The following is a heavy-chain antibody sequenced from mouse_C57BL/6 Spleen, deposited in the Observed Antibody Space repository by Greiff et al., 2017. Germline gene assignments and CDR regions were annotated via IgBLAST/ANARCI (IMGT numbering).Heavy chain of an antibody. Sequence: QVQLQQPGAELVRPGSSVKLSCKASGYTFTSYWMHWVKQRPIQGLEWIGNIDPSDSETHYNQKFKDKATLTVDKSSSTAYMQLSSLTSEDSAVYYCARRGLYDGYSYFDYWGQGTTLTVSS. V-gene: IGHV1-52*01. D-gene: IGHD2-3*01. J-gene: IGHJ2*01. CDR1: GYTFTSYW. CDR2: IDPSDSET. CDR3: ARRGLYDGYSYFDY.